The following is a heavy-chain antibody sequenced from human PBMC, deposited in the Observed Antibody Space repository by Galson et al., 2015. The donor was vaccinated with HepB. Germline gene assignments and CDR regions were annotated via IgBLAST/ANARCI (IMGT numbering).Heavy chain of an antibody. J-gene: IGHJ4*02. CDR2: ITPSGDNT. D-gene: IGHD6-19*01. CDR1: GFTFSYYA. V-gene: IGHV3-23*01. Sequence: SLRLSCAASGFTFSYYAMSWVRQAPGKGLEWISAITPSGDNTYSADSMKGRFTISRDNSQNTLFLQMNSLRADDTATYFCAKVFPEKTDGWYRQALYYFDSWAREPGSPSPQ. CDR3: AKVFPEKTDGWYRQALYYFDS.